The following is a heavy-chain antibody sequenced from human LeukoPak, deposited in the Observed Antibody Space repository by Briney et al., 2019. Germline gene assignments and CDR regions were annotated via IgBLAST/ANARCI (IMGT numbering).Heavy chain of an antibody. CDR2: ISGSGGST. D-gene: IGHD2-15*01. CDR3: ARDPASSFDY. Sequence: GGSLRLSCAASGFTFSSYAMSWVRQAPGKGLEWVSAISGSGGSTYYADSVKGRFTISRDDSKNTLYLQMNSLRDEDTAVYYCARDPASSFDYWGQGTLVTVSS. J-gene: IGHJ4*02. V-gene: IGHV3-23*01. CDR1: GFTFSSYA.